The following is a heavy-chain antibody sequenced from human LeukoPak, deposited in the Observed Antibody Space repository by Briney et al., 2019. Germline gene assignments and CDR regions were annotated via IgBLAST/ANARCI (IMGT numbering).Heavy chain of an antibody. J-gene: IGHJ3*02. CDR3: ARLRGSGSYYNSFDI. CDR2: MYPGDSDT. Sequence: GGSLKISCKGSGYSFTTYWIGWVRQMPGKGLEWMGIMYPGDSDTRYSPSFQGQVTISADKSISTAYLQWSSLKASDTAMYYCARLRGSGSYYNSFDIWGQGTMVTVSS. D-gene: IGHD1-26*01. CDR1: GYSFTTYW. V-gene: IGHV5-51*01.